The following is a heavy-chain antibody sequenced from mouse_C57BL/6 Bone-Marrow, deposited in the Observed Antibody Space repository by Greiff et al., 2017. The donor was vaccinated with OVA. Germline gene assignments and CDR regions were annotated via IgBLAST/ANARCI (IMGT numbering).Heavy chain of an antibody. V-gene: IGHV1-81*01. CDR1: GYTLTSYG. CDR3: ALTQYFDV. Sequence: QVQLQQSGAELARPGASVKLSCKASGYTLTSYGISWVKQRPGQGLEWIGEIYPRSGNTYYNEKFKGQATLTADKSSSTAYMELRSLTSEDAAVYFCALTQYFDVWGTGTTVTVSA. CDR2: IYPRSGNT. D-gene: IGHD4-1*01. J-gene: IGHJ1*03.